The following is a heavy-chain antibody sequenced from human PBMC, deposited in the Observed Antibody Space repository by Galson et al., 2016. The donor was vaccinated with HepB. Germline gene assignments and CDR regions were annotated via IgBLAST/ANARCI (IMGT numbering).Heavy chain of an antibody. J-gene: IGHJ4*02. CDR3: TGPGGLVRGVMIADY. D-gene: IGHD3-10*01. CDR2: MRNKANNYAT. CDR1: GFTFGDYA. V-gene: IGHV3-73*01. Sequence: SLRLSCAVSGFTFGDYAMSWVRQPSGKGLEWVGRMRNKANNYATDYIGSVKGRFTIFRDESKNTVYLQMNSLKTEDTAVYYCTGPGGLVRGVMIADYWGQGTLVTVSS.